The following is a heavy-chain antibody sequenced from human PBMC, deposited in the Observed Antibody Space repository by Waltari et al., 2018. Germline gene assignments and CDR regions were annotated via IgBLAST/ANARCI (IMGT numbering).Heavy chain of an antibody. CDR2: ISSSGSTI. V-gene: IGHV3-11*04. J-gene: IGHJ6*02. D-gene: IGHD3-10*01. CDR3: AREGPKQDMVQGVIDYYYYYGMDV. Sequence: QVQLVESGGGLVKPGGSLRLSCAASGFTFSDYYMSWIRQAPGKGLEWVSYISSSGSTIYYADSVKGRFTISRDNAKNSLYLQMNSLRAEDTAVYYCAREGPKQDMVQGVIDYYYYYGMDVWGQGTTVTVSS. CDR1: GFTFSDYY.